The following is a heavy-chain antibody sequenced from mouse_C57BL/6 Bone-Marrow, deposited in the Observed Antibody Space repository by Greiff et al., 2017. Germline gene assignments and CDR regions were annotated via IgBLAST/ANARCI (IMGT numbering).Heavy chain of an antibody. CDR2: IHPTSGST. Sequence: QVQLKQPGAELVKPGASVKLSCTASGYTFTSYWMPWVKQRPGQGLEWIGMIHPTSGSTNYNETFKSKATLTVDKSSRTAYMQLSSLTSEDSAVYYCARSTTVVGRFAYWGQGTLVTVSA. J-gene: IGHJ3*01. D-gene: IGHD1-1*01. V-gene: IGHV1-64*01. CDR3: ARSTTVVGRFAY. CDR1: GYTFTSYW.